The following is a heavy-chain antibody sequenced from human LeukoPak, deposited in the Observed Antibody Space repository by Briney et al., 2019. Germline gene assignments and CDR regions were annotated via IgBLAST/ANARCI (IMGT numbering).Heavy chain of an antibody. J-gene: IGHJ6*02. D-gene: IGHD2-21*01. CDR3: ARERFLRAYYYYGMDV. CDR2: IKQDGSEK. CDR1: GFTFSSYW. V-gene: IGHV3-7*01. Sequence: PGGPLRLSCAASGFTFSSYWMSWVRQAPGKGLEWVANIKQDGSEKYYVDSVKGRFTISRDNAKNSLYLQMNSLRAEDTAVYYCARERFLRAYYYYGMDVWGQGTTVTVSS.